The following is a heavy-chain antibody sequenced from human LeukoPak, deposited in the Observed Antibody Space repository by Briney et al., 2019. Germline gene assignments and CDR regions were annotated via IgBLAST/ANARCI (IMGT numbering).Heavy chain of an antibody. J-gene: IGHJ3*02. Sequence: PGGSLRLSCAASGFTFSSYSMNWVRQAPGKGLEWVSYISSSSSTIYYADSVKGRFTISRDNAKNSLYLQMNSLRAEDTAVYYCARDDLLWDTDAFDIWGQGTMVTVSS. D-gene: IGHD2-21*01. V-gene: IGHV3-48*01. CDR2: ISSSSSTI. CDR1: GFTFSSYS. CDR3: ARDDLLWDTDAFDI.